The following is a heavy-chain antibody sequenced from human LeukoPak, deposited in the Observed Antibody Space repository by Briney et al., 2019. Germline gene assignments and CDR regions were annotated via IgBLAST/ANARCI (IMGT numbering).Heavy chain of an antibody. J-gene: IGHJ4*02. D-gene: IGHD6-6*01. V-gene: IGHV3-30-3*01. Sequence: GGSLRLSCAASGFTFSSYAMHWVRRAPGKGLEWVAVISYDGSNKYYADSVKGRFTISRDNSKNTLYLQMNSLRAEDTAVYYCARDLSAQLGRGPGFDYWGQGTLVTVSS. CDR1: GFTFSSYA. CDR3: ARDLSAQLGRGPGFDY. CDR2: ISYDGSNK.